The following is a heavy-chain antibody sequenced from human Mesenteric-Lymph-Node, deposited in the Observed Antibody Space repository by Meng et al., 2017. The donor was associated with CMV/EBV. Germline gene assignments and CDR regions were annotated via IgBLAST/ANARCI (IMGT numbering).Heavy chain of an antibody. CDR2: IGSISSTI. CDR1: GFTFDSYS. J-gene: IGHJ3*02. V-gene: IGHV3-48*04. D-gene: IGHD1-26*01. Sequence: GGSLRLSCAASGFTFDSYSMNWVRQAPGKGLEWVSYIGSISSTIYYADSVKGRFTISRDNAKNSLYLQMNNLRAEDTAVYYCARAGRDMGDAFDIWGQGTMVTVSS. CDR3: ARAGRDMGDAFDI.